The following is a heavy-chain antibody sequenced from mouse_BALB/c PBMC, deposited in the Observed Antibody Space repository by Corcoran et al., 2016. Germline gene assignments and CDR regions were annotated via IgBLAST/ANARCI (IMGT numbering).Heavy chain of an antibody. CDR1: GYSITSGFY. D-gene: IGHD3-3*01. CDR3: ARGWAGYCYFDV. J-gene: IGHJ1*01. V-gene: IGHV3-6*02. CDR2: ISYDGSN. Sequence: VQIQESGPDLVIPSQYLSLTCYVTGYSITSGFYCNWIRQFPGNKLEWMGYISYDGSNNYNPSLKNRISITRDTSKNQCFLKLNSVTTEDTATYYCARGWAGYCYFDVWGAGTTVTVSS.